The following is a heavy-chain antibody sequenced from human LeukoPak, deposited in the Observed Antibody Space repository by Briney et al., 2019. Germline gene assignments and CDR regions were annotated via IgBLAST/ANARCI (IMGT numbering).Heavy chain of an antibody. CDR2: IYPGDSDT. V-gene: IGHV5-51*01. D-gene: IGHD3-3*01. CDR3: ARPSKNYDFWSGLPGY. Sequence: GESLKISCKGSGYSFTSYWIGWVRQMPGKGLEWMGIIYPGDSDTRYSPSFQGQVTISADKSISTAYLQWSSLEASDTAMYYCARPSKNYDFWSGLPGYWGQGTLVTVSS. J-gene: IGHJ4*02. CDR1: GYSFTSYW.